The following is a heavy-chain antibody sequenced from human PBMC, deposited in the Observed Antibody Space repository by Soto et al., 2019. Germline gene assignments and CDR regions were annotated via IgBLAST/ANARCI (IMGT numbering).Heavy chain of an antibody. Sequence: PGESLKISCKGSGYSFTSYWIGWVRQMPGKGLEWMGIIYPGDSDTRYSPSFQGQVTISADKSISTAYLQWSSLKASDTAMYYCANLLASDGENWDYYYYYGMDVWGQGTTVTVSS. CDR3: ANLLASDGENWDYYYYYGMDV. V-gene: IGHV5-51*01. CDR2: IYPGDSDT. D-gene: IGHD3-10*01. J-gene: IGHJ6*02. CDR1: GYSFTSYW.